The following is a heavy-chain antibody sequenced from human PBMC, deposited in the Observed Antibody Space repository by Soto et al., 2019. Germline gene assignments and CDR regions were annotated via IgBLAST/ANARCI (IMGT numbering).Heavy chain of an antibody. CDR2: INHSGST. CDR1: GGSFSGYY. CDR3: ARSQGSGGYSY. D-gene: IGHD3-10*01. V-gene: IGHV4-34*01. J-gene: IGHJ4*02. Sequence: QVQLQQWGAGLLKPSETLSLTCAVYGGSFSGYYWSWIRQPPGKGLEWIGEINHSGSTNYNPSLKSRVTISVDTSNNQFSLKLSSVTAADTAVYYCARSQGSGGYSYWGQGTLVTVSS.